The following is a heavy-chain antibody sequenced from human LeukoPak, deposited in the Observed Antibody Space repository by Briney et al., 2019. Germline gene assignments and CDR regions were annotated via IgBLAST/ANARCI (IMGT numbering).Heavy chain of an antibody. Sequence: SETLSLTCTVSGGSISTSNYYWGWIRQPPGKGLEWIGEIYHSGSTNYNPSLKSRVTISVDTSKNQFSLKLSSVTAADTAVYYCARAPTMVRGVIGAFDIWGQGTMVTVSS. CDR2: IYHSGST. V-gene: IGHV4-39*07. CDR3: ARAPTMVRGVIGAFDI. D-gene: IGHD3-10*01. J-gene: IGHJ3*02. CDR1: GGSISTSNYY.